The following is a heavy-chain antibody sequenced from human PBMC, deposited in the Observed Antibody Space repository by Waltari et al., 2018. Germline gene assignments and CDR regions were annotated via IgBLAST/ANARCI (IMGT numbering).Heavy chain of an antibody. J-gene: IGHJ3*02. Sequence: QVQLQGSGPGRVRPSGTLSLTCSVSGGSISSSNWWSWVRPPPGTGLEWIGEIYHSGSTNYNPSLKSRVTISVDKSKNQFSLKLSSVTAADTAVYYCARTSGSYLYDAFDIWGQGSMVTVSS. CDR1: GGSISSSNW. CDR2: IYHSGST. D-gene: IGHD1-26*01. CDR3: ARTSGSYLYDAFDI. V-gene: IGHV4-4*02.